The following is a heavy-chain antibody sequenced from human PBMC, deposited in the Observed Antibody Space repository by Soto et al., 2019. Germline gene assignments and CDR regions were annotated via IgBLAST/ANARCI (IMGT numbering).Heavy chain of an antibody. J-gene: IGHJ6*03. V-gene: IGHV3-15*01. CDR1: GLTFSNAW. Sequence: EVQLVESGGGLVKPGGSLRLSCAASGLTFSNAWMNWVRQAPGKGLEWVGRIKSKTDGGTTDYAAPVKGRFTISRDDSKNTLYLQMNSLKTEDTAVYYCTTDRVYSNYDWGVYYYMDVWGKGTPVTVSS. CDR3: TTDRVYSNYDWGVYYYMDV. D-gene: IGHD4-4*01. CDR2: IKSKTDGGTT.